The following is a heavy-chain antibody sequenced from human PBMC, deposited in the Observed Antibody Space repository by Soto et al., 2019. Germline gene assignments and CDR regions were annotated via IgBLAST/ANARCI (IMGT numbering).Heavy chain of an antibody. CDR3: ARDQLEGNWFDP. D-gene: IGHD1-1*01. J-gene: IGHJ5*02. CDR2: IYHSGSP. V-gene: IGHV4-30-2*01. Sequence: QLQLQESGSGLVRPSQTLSLTCAVSGGSISSGGYSWNWIRQPPGKGLEWIGYIYHSGSPLYNPSLKSRVTISVDKSKNPFSLKLTSVTAADTAVYYCARDQLEGNWFDPWGQGTLVTVAS. CDR1: GGSISSGGYS.